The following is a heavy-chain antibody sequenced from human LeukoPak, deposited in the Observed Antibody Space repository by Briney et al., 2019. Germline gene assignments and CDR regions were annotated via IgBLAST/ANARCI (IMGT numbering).Heavy chain of an antibody. CDR1: EFIVSINY. D-gene: IGHD5-24*01. V-gene: IGHV3-53*05. J-gene: IGHJ4*02. CDR2: IYSGGST. Sequence: GGSLRLSCAASEFIVSINYMSWVRQAPGKGLERVSVIYSGGSTYYADSVKGRFTFSRDNSKNTLYLQMNALRVEDTAVYYCSRGAARMVEMGTIISFEYWGQGTLVTVSS. CDR3: SRGAARMVEMGTIISFEY.